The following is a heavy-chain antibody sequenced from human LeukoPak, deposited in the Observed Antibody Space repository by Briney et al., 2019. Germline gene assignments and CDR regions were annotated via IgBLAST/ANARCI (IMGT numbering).Heavy chain of an antibody. CDR2: IIPIFGTA. V-gene: IGHV1-69*13. CDR1: GGTFSSYA. CDR3: ARSACGGDCYADAFDI. D-gene: IGHD2-21*02. J-gene: IGHJ3*02. Sequence: SVKVSCKASGGTFSSYAISWVRQAPGQGLEWMGGIIPIFGTANYAQKFQGRVTITADGSTSTAYMELSSLRSEDTAVYYCARSACGGDCYADAFDIWGQGTMVTVSS.